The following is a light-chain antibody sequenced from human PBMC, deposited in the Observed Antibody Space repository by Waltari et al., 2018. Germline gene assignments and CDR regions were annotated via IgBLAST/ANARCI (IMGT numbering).Light chain of an antibody. J-gene: IGKJ3*01. CDR1: QSVSSH. V-gene: IGKV3-11*01. Sequence: EIVLTQSPATLSLSPGERATLSCRASQSVSSHLAWYQQKPGKAPRLLIYDASNRATGIPARFSGSGSGTDFTLTISSLEPEDFAVYYCQQRSRWPPRFTFGPGTKVDFK. CDR3: QQRSRWPPRFT. CDR2: DAS.